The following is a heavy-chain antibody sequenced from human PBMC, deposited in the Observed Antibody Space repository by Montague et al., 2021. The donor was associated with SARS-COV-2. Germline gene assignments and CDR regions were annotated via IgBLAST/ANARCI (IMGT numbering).Heavy chain of an antibody. V-gene: IGHV4-39*01. Sequence: SETLSLTCTVSGGSISTSGYYWAWIRQPPGKGLEWVGSINYSGTTAYNPSLRSRVTLSVDSSKNQFSLRLNSVTAADTAVYYCARRYGDASGYHSMDFWGQGTLVTVSS. CDR2: INYSGTT. CDR3: ARRYGDASGYHSMDF. D-gene: IGHD3-22*01. J-gene: IGHJ4*02. CDR1: GGSISTSGYY.